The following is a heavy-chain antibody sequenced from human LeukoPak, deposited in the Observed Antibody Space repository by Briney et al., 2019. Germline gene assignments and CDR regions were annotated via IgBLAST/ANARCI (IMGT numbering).Heavy chain of an antibody. Sequence: SETLSLTCTVSGYSISSGYYWSWIRQPPGKGLEWIGEINHSGSTNYNPSLKSRVTISVDTSKNQFSLKLSSVTAADTAVYYCARGCLWFGELWANWFDPWGQGTLVTVSS. D-gene: IGHD3-10*01. CDR3: ARGCLWFGELWANWFDP. CDR2: INHSGST. J-gene: IGHJ5*02. CDR1: GYSISSGYY. V-gene: IGHV4-38-2*02.